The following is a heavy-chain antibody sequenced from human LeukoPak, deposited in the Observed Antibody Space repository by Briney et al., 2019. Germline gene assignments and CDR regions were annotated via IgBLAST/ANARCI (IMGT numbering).Heavy chain of an antibody. J-gene: IGHJ6*02. CDR1: GFTFSSYS. Sequence: GGSLRLSCAASGFTFSSYSMNWVRQAPGKRLEWVSYITSVSSPIYYADSVKDRFTISRDNAKNSLYLQMNSLRVEDTAVYYCARDRQPNYYYGMDVWGQGTTVTVSS. V-gene: IGHV3-48*04. CDR2: ITSVSSPI. CDR3: ARDRQPNYYYGMDV.